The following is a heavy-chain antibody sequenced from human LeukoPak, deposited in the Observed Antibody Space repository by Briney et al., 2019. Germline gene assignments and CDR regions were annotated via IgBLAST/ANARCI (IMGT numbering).Heavy chain of an antibody. V-gene: IGHV1-46*01. CDR3: ARYGFSSSWQGGWHAFDI. Sequence: ASVNVSCKASGYTLTSYYMHWVRQARGQGLEWMGIINPTVGDTIYAQKFQGRVTMTRDMSTSTVYMELSSLRSDDTAVYYCARYGFSSSWQGGWHAFDIWGQGTMVTVSS. CDR1: GYTLTSYY. J-gene: IGHJ3*02. D-gene: IGHD6-13*01. CDR2: INPTVGDT.